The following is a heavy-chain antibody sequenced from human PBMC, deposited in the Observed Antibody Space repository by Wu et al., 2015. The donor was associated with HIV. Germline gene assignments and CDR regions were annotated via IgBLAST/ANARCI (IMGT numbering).Heavy chain of an antibody. D-gene: IGHD5-12*01. CDR1: GYNFNGYY. Sequence: QVQLEQSGAEVKKPGASVKVSCKASGYNFNGYYMHWVRQAPGQGLEWIGWLNPRSGDTKNAQKFQGRVTLTRDTSVSTIYMDLNSLRSDDTAVYYCTREGRSASDTGAFDIWGLGTMVTVSS. V-gene: IGHV1-2*02. CDR3: TREGRSASDTGAFDI. CDR2: LNPRSGDT. J-gene: IGHJ3*02.